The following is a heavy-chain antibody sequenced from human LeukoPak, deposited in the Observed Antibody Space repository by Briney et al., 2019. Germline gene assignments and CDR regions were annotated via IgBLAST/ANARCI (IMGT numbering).Heavy chain of an antibody. D-gene: IGHD3-22*01. J-gene: IGHJ4*02. CDR3: ARDRYYDSSGYYLRDFDY. CDR2: IRSKANSYAT. Sequence: GGSLRLSCAASGFTFSGSAMHWVRQASGKGLEWVGRIRSKANSYATAYAASVKGRFTISRDDSKNTAYLQMNSLKTEDTAVYYCARDRYYDSSGYYLRDFDYWGQGTLVTVSS. V-gene: IGHV3-73*01. CDR1: GFTFSGSA.